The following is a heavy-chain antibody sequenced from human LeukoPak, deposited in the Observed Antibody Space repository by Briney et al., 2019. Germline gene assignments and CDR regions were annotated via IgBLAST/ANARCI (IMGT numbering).Heavy chain of an antibody. CDR3: AKPYNDIIDY. D-gene: IGHD3-9*01. J-gene: IGHJ4*02. V-gene: IGHV3-30*18. CDR1: GFTFSSYG. Sequence: GGSLRLSCAASGFTFSSYGMHWVRQAPGKGLEWVAVISYDGSNKYYADSVKGRFTISRDNSKNTLYLQMNSLRAEDTAVYYCAKPYNDIIDYWGQGTLVTVSS. CDR2: ISYDGSNK.